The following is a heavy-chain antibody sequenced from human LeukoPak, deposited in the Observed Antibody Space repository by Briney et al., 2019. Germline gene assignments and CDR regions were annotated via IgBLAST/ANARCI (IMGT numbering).Heavy chain of an antibody. D-gene: IGHD6-13*01. J-gene: IGHJ6*02. V-gene: IGHV1-24*01. CDR2: FDPEDDET. CDR3: ATDFEAAAAGMDV. Sequence: ASVKVSCKVSGYPLAELPMHWVRQAPGKGLEWMGYFDPEDDETIYAQKFQGRVTMTEDTSTDTAYLEMSSLRSEDTAMYFCATDFEAAAAGMDVWGQGTTVTVSS. CDR1: GYPLAELP.